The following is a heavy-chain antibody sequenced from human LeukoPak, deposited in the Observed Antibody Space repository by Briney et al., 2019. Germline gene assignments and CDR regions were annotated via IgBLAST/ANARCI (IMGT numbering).Heavy chain of an antibody. CDR1: GYTFTSYA. CDR2: INAGNGNT. V-gene: IGHV1-3*01. J-gene: IGHJ4*02. CDR3: ARDLGYWRGGSCTEFIY. D-gene: IGHD2-15*01. Sequence: ASVKVSCKASGYTFTSYAMHWVRQAPGPRLEGMGWINAGNGNTKYSQKLQGRVTITRDTAAITAYMELCSLRSEDTAVYYCARDLGYWRGGSCTEFIYWGQGTRVTVSS.